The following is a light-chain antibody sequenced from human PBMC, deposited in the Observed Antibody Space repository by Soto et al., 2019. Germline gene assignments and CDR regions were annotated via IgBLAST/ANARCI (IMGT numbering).Light chain of an antibody. Sequence: QSALTQPASVSGSPGQSITISCTRTSSDVGSYNFVSWYQQHPGKVPKVMIYEVSKRPSEVSDRFSGSKSGNTASLTISGLQAEDEADYYCCADAGRSTYVFGTGTKVTVL. J-gene: IGLJ1*01. CDR1: SSDVGSYNF. V-gene: IGLV2-23*02. CDR3: CADAGRSTYV. CDR2: EVS.